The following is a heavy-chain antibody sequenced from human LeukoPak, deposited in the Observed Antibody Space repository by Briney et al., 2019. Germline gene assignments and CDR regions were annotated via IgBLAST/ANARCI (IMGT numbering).Heavy chain of an antibody. J-gene: IGHJ4*02. V-gene: IGHV3-23*01. CDR3: ARVRSGSYSFDY. CDR1: GFTFSSYA. Sequence: GGSLRLSCAASGFTFSSYAMSWVRQAPGKGLEWVSAISGSGGSTYYADSVKGRFTISRDNSKNTLYLQMNSLRAEDTAVYYCARVRSGSYSFDYWGQGTLVTVSS. D-gene: IGHD1-26*01. CDR2: ISGSGGST.